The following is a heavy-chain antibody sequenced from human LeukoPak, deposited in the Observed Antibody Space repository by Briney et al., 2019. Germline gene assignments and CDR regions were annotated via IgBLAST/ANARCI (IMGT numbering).Heavy chain of an antibody. D-gene: IGHD2-15*01. V-gene: IGHV3-23*01. CDR3: ARETPSADAAFDY. CDR2: ISGSGGST. J-gene: IGHJ4*02. Sequence: GGSLRLSCAASGFSFRSYAMSWVRQAPGKGLEWVSVISGSGGSTDYADSVKGRFTISRDNSKNTLDLQMNSLRAEDTAVYYCARETPSADAAFDYWGQGTLVTVSS. CDR1: GFSFRSYA.